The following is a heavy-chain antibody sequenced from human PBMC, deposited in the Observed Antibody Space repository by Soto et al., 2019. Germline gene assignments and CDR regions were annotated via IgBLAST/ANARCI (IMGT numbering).Heavy chain of an antibody. CDR1: GDSVSSNSAA. CDR3: ARDDSSSWFAPFDY. CDR2: TYYRSKWYN. D-gene: IGHD6-13*01. V-gene: IGHV6-1*01. J-gene: IGHJ4*02. Sequence: SQTLSLTCAISGDSVSSNSAAWNWIRQSPSRGPEWLGRTYYRSKWYNDYAVSVKSRITINPDTSKDQFSLQLNSVTPEDTAVYYCARDDSSSWFAPFDYWGQGTLVNVSS.